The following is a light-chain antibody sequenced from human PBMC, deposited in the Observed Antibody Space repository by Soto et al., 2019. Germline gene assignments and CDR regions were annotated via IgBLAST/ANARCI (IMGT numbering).Light chain of an antibody. V-gene: IGKV1-39*01. CDR3: QQSYSTPIT. CDR1: QSISGY. CDR2: AAS. J-gene: IGKJ5*01. Sequence: DIQMTQSPASLSASVGDRVTITCRASQSISGYLNWYQKKPGKAPHLLIYAASSSQSGVPSRFSGSASGTDFPLTINSLHPEDFATYYCQQSYSTPITFGQGTRLEIK.